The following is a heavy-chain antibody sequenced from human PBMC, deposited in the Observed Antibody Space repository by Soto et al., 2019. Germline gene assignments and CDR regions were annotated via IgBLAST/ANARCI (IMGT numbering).Heavy chain of an antibody. V-gene: IGHV3-72*01. D-gene: IGHD6-19*01. J-gene: IGHJ6*02. Sequence: EVQLVESGGGLVQPGGSLRLSCAASGLIFSDYHMDWVRQAPGKGLEWVGRIRRKANSYTTEYAASVKGRFTISRDDSKNSLYLQMNSLKSEDTAVYYCPLLGGWSGGSSGMDVWGQGTTVTVSS. CDR3: PLLGGWSGGSSGMDV. CDR1: GLIFSDYH. CDR2: IRRKANSYTT.